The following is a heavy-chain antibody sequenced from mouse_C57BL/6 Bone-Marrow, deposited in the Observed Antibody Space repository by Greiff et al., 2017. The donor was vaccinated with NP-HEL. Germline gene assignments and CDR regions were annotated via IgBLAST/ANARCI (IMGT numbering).Heavy chain of an antibody. CDR1: GYTFTSYW. CDR3: ARNYPDYYGSTYAMDS. Sequence: QVQLQQPGAELVMPGASVKLSCKASGYTFTSYWMHWVKQRPGQGLEWIGEIDPSDSYTNYNQKFKGKSTLTVDKSSSTAYMQLSSLTSEDSAVYYCARNYPDYYGSTYAMDSWGQGTSVTVSS. CDR2: IDPSDSYT. D-gene: IGHD1-1*01. V-gene: IGHV1-69*01. J-gene: IGHJ4*01.